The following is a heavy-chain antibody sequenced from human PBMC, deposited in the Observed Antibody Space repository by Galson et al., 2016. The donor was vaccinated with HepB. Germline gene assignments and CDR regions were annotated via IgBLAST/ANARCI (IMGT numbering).Heavy chain of an antibody. CDR3: ARDHSPLPGTP. CDR2: ISAYDGHT. V-gene: IGHV1-18*01. CDR1: GYTFTSRC. D-gene: IGHD1-1*01. J-gene: IGHJ5*02. Sequence: SVKVSCKASGYTFTSRCISWVRQAPGQGLEWMGWISAYDGHTNYGQKLQDRLTMTTDTSTSTAYMELRSLRSDDTAVYYCARDHSPLPGTPWGQGTLVTVSS.